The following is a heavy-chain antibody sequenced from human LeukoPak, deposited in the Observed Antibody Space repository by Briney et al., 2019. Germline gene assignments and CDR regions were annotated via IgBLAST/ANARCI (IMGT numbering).Heavy chain of an antibody. D-gene: IGHD3-22*01. Sequence: PGGSLRLSCAASGFTFSSYSMNWVRQAPGKGLEWGSSISSSSSYIYYADSVKGRFTISRDNAKNSLYLQMNSLRAEDTAVYYCARASPYYYDSSGYPDYFDYWGQGTLVTVSS. CDR1: GFTFSSYS. CDR2: ISSSSSYI. CDR3: ARASPYYYDSSGYPDYFDY. J-gene: IGHJ4*02. V-gene: IGHV3-21*01.